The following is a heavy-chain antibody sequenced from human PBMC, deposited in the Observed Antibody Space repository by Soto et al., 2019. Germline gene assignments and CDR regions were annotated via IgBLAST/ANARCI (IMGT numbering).Heavy chain of an antibody. CDR3: ARDSFGAAAERNYYYGMDV. V-gene: IGHV3-48*02. CDR1: GFTFSSYS. J-gene: IGHJ6*02. Sequence: GGSLSLSCAASGFTFSSYSMNWVRQAPGKGLDWVSYFSSSSITLYYAVFVKGRFTISRDNAKNSLFLKLNSLRDEDTAVYYCARDSFGAAAERNYYYGMDVWG. CDR2: FSSSSITL. D-gene: IGHD6-13*01.